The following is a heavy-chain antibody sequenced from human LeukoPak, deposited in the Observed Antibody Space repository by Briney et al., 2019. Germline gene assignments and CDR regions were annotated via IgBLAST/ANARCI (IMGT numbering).Heavy chain of an antibody. V-gene: IGHV3-74*01. CDR1: GFTFSSYW. Sequence: GGSLRLSCAASGFTFSSYWMHWVRQAPGKGLVWVSRINSDGSSTSYADSVKGRFTISRDNAKNTLYLQMNSLRAEDTAVYYCARVAYSSGWYVDYWGQGTLVTVSS. D-gene: IGHD6-19*01. CDR3: ARVAYSSGWYVDY. J-gene: IGHJ4*02. CDR2: INSDGSST.